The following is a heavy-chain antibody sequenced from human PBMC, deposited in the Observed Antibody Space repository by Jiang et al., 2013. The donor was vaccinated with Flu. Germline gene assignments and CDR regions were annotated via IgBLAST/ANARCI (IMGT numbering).Heavy chain of an antibody. CDR3: ARGRRGLITGTTPDFDY. CDR1: GGSFSGYY. D-gene: IGHD1-7*01. CDR2: INHSGST. Sequence: TCAVYGGSFSGYYWSWIRQPPGKGLEWIGEINHSGSTNYNPSLKSRVTISVDTSKNQFSLKLSSVTAADTAVYYCARGRRGLITGTTPDFDYWGQGTLVTVSS. J-gene: IGHJ4*02. V-gene: IGHV4-34*01.